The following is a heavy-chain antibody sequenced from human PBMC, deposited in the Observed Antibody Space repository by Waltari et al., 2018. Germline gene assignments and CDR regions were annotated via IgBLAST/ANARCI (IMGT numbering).Heavy chain of an antibody. J-gene: IGHJ5*02. CDR3: ARGDWNYRWFDP. Sequence: QVQLQQWGAGLLKPSETLSLTCAVYGGSFSAYYWRWLRQPPGKGLEWIGENNHSGSTNYNPSLKSRVTISVDTSKNQFALKLSAVTAADTAVYYCARGDWNYRWFDPWGQGTLVTVSS. V-gene: IGHV4-34*01. CDR2: NNHSGST. D-gene: IGHD1-7*01. CDR1: GGSFSAYY.